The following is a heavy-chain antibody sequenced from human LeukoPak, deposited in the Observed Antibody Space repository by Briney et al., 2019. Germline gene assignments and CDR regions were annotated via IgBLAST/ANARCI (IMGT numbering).Heavy chain of an antibody. D-gene: IGHD3-22*01. Sequence: GGSLRLSCAASGFTFSSYGMHWVRQAPGKGLEGVAFIRYDGSKKYYADSVKGRFTISRDNSKNTLYLQMNSLRAEDTAVYYCAKGLSYYYDSSGYYYFDYWGQGTLVTVSS. J-gene: IGHJ4*02. V-gene: IGHV3-30*02. CDR2: IRYDGSKK. CDR3: AKGLSYYYDSSGYYYFDY. CDR1: GFTFSSYG.